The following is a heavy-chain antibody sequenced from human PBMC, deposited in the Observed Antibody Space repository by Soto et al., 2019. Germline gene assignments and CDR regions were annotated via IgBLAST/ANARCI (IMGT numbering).Heavy chain of an antibody. D-gene: IGHD3-22*01. CDR3: TTASYTTIIVVPFNY. V-gene: IGHV3-53*01. Sequence: GGSLSLSCPASGFIVSRNYVSWGREAPGKGLEGVSVISSGGTRDYAAPVKGRVATSRDASKNLLYLQMNSLKIQDTPVDYGTTASYTTIIVVPFNYCAHETLVTVS. CDR1: GFIVSRNY. J-gene: IGHJ4*01. CDR2: ISSGGTR.